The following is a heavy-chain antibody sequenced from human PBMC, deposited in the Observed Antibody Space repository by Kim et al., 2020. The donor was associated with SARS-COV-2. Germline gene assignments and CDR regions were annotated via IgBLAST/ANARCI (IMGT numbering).Heavy chain of an antibody. V-gene: IGHV3-7*03. CDR3: GNSSWHAFDM. Sequence: GGSLRLSCAASGITFSSYWMSWVRQAPGKGLEWVANINEDGSRKQYVDSVKGRFTISRDNAKKSLYLQMNSLRAEDTAVYYCGNSSWHAFDMWGQGTMVT. J-gene: IGHJ3*02. CDR1: GITFSSYW. CDR2: INEDGSRK. D-gene: IGHD6-13*01.